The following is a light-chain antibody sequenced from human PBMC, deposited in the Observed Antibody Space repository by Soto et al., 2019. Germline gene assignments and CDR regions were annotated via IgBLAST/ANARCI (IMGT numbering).Light chain of an antibody. CDR1: SSNIGAGYD. CDR2: GNS. J-gene: IGLJ2*01. Sequence: QSVLTQPPSVSGAPGQRVTIYCTGSSSNIGAGYDVHWYQQLPGTAPKLLIYGNSNRPSGVPDRFSGSKSGTSASLAITGLQAEDEADYYCQSYDSSLSGVVFGGGTNLTVL. V-gene: IGLV1-40*01. CDR3: QSYDSSLSGVV.